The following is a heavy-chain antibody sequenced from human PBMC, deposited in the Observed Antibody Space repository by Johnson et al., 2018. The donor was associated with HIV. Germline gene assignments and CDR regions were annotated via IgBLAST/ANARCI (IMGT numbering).Heavy chain of an antibody. V-gene: IGHV3-30*04. Sequence: QVQLVESGGGVVQPGRSLRLSCAASGFTFSSYAMHWVRQAPGKGLEWVAVISYDGSNKYYADSVKGRFTISRDNSKNTLYLQMNSLRAEAMAVYYCARDVVPTGDGFVIWGQGTMVTVSS. CDR2: ISYDGSNK. CDR3: ARDVVPTGDGFVI. D-gene: IGHD2-21*01. CDR1: GFTFSSYA. J-gene: IGHJ3*02.